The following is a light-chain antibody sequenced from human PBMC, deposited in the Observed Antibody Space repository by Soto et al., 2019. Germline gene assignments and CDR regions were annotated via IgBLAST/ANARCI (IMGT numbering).Light chain of an antibody. J-gene: IGLJ1*01. V-gene: IGLV2-14*03. CDR1: SSDVGGYNY. CDR2: DVS. Sequence: QSVLTQPASVSGSPGQSITISCTGTSSDVGGYNYVCWYQHHPGKAPKLIIYDVSNRPSGVSIRFSGSKSDNTASLTISGLRPEDEADYHCSSYTTSNTRQIVFGTGTKVTVL. CDR3: SSYTTSNTRQIV.